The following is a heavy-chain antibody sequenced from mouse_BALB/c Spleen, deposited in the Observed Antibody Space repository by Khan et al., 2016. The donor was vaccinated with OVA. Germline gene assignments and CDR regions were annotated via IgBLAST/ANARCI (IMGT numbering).Heavy chain of an antibody. CDR3: ARNSYMYDLTY. D-gene: IGHD2-14*01. CDR2: IRSGGST. CDR1: GFSLNTYG. Sequence: QVQLQQSGPGLVQPSQSLSITCTVSGFSLNTYGIHWIRQSQGKGLEWLGVIRSGGSTAYNGAFISRRNITKDNSTSQVFFKMNSLQADDTAIYYCARNSYMYDLTYWGQGTLVTVSA. J-gene: IGHJ3*01. V-gene: IGHV2-2*01.